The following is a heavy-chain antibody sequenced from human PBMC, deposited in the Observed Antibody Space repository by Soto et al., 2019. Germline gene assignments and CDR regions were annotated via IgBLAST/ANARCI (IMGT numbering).Heavy chain of an antibody. Sequence: QVQLVQSGAEVKKPGASVKVSCKASGYTFTSYYMHWVRQAPGQGLEWMGRINPRGGSTSYAQKFQGRVTMTRDTSTSTVYMELSSLRSEDTAVYYCARADCLQFFDYWGQGTLVTVSS. CDR1: GYTFTSYY. CDR2: INPRGGST. CDR3: ARADCLQFFDY. V-gene: IGHV1-46*01. D-gene: IGHD2-21*02. J-gene: IGHJ4*02.